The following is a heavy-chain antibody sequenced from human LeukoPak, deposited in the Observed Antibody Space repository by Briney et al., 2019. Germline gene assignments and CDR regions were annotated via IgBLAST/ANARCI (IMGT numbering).Heavy chain of an antibody. CDR3: ARDPDEYGGNSEFS. D-gene: IGHD4-23*01. CDR1: GFTVSSNY. CDR2: IYSGGST. J-gene: IGHJ4*02. V-gene: IGHV3-66*01. Sequence: GGSLRLSCAASGFTVSSNYMSWVRQAPGKGLEWVSVIYSGGSTYYADSVKGRFTISRDNSKNTLYLQMNSLRAEDTAVYYCARDPDEYGGNSEFSWGQGTLVTVSS.